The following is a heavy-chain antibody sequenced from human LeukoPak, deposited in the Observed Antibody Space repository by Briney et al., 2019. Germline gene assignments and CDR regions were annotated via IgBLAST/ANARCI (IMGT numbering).Heavy chain of an antibody. D-gene: IGHD1-1*01. CDR2: MFYTGSG. Sequence: SETLSLTCTVSGGSMSNYYWNWIRQPPGKGLEWIGYMFYTGSGKYNPSLKSRVTISVDTSKRQISLKLTSVTAADTAVYYCATKETNNWSLDIWGQGTMVTVSS. V-gene: IGHV4-59*01. CDR1: GGSMSNYY. J-gene: IGHJ3*02. CDR3: ATKETNNWSLDI.